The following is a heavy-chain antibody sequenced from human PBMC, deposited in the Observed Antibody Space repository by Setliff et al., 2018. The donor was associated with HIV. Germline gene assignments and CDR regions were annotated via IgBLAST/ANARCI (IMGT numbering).Heavy chain of an antibody. CDR2: INHSGST. V-gene: IGHV4-34*01. D-gene: IGHD3-3*01. CDR1: GGSFSGYY. Sequence: SETLSLTCAVYGGSFSGYYWSWIRQPPGKGLEWIGEINHSGSTNYNPSLKRRVTISVDTSKNQFSLKLSSVTAADTAVYYCARMGRITMFGVVIIRPVHAFDIWGQGTMVTVSS. J-gene: IGHJ3*02. CDR3: ARMGRITMFGVVIIRPVHAFDI.